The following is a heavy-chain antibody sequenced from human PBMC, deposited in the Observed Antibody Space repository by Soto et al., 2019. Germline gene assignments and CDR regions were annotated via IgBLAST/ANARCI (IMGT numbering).Heavy chain of an antibody. J-gene: IGHJ6*03. V-gene: IGHV3-30*18. CDR3: VKDSSRDYYYYIDV. CDR2: ISYDGNKK. CDR1: GFTFNNYG. Sequence: ESGGGVVQPGRSLRLSCAASGFTFNNYGIHWVRQAPGKGLEWVSFISYDGNKKYYADSVKGRFTISRDNSKNTLFLQMNSLRLEDTAVYFCVKDSSRDYYYYIDVWGKGTTVTVSS.